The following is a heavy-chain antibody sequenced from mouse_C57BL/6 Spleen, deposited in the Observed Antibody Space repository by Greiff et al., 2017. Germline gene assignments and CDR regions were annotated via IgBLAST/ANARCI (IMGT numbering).Heavy chain of an antibody. CDR2: IDPSDSET. CDR3: ARRGGSSYRYFDV. D-gene: IGHD1-1*01. V-gene: IGHV1-52*01. Sequence: QVQLKQPGAELVRPGSSVKLSCKASGYTFTSYWMHWVKQRPIQGLEWIGNIDPSDSETHYNQKFKDKATLTVDKSSSTAYMQLSSLTSEDSAVYYCARRGGSSYRYFDVWGTGTTVTVSS. J-gene: IGHJ1*03. CDR1: GYTFTSYW.